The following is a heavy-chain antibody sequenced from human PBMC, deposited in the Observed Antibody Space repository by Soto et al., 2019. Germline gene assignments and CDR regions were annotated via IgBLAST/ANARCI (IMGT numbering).Heavy chain of an antibody. CDR2: ISSSGSTT. V-gene: IGHV3-48*03. CDR1: AFSFSSYE. CDR3: AREGDGFNLAY. J-gene: IGHJ4*02. D-gene: IGHD1-26*01. Sequence: EVQLVESGGGLVQPGGSLRLSCVASAFSFSSYEMNWVRQAPGKGLEWVSYISSSGSTTYYADSVKGRFTISRDNAKNSLYLQMNNLRAEDTAVYYCAREGDGFNLAYWGQGTLVTVSS.